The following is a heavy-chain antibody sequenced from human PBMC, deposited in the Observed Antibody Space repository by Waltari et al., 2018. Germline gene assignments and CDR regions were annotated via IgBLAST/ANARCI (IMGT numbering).Heavy chain of an antibody. Sequence: QVHLQESGPGLVKPSETLSLTCTVSGGTITGHHWGWVRQPPGMGLEWIGYMYYTGRVNFTPSFRSRITMSVDTSKNLFFLNVSSVTAADTAMYYCVRDRGGLTHFDWFLSVWGQGKMVTVSS. D-gene: IGHD3-9*01. CDR2: MYYTGRV. CDR1: GGTITGHH. V-gene: IGHV4-59*11. J-gene: IGHJ3*01. CDR3: VRDRGGLTHFDWFLSV.